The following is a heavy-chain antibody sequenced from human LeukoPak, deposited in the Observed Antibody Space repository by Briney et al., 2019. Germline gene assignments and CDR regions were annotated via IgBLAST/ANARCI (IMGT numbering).Heavy chain of an antibody. CDR3: AKPRTAGLGWAQFDY. CDR1: GFTFSSFA. CDR2: FDGNGPNT. V-gene: IGHV3-23*01. D-gene: IGHD6-13*01. J-gene: IGHJ4*02. Sequence: GGSLRLSCAASGFTFSSFAMTWVRQAPGKGLEWVSGFDGNGPNTYYADSVKGRWTISRDSSRNTLYLEMNSLRPEDTAIYYCAKPRTAGLGWAQFDYWGQGSLVTVSS.